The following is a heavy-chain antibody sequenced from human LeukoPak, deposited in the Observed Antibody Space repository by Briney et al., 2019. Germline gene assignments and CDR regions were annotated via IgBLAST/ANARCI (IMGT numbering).Heavy chain of an antibody. CDR1: GFGFGDYP. CDR2: IRSILYGETT. J-gene: IGHJ3*02. CDR3: SRAIRQSGDAFDI. Sequence: GGSLRLSCTASGFGFGDYPMSWFRQAPGQGPEFVGYIRSILYGETTEYAASVKGRFSISKDDSRTIAYLQMNSLRTDDTAFYYCSRAIRQSGDAFDIWGQGTLVTVSS. D-gene: IGHD3-10*01. V-gene: IGHV3-49*03.